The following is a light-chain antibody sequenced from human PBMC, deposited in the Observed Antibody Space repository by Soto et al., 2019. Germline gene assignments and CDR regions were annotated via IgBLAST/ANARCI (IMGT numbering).Light chain of an antibody. CDR2: GAS. CDR3: QQYDGSLYT. Sequence: EIVLTQSPGTLSLSPGERATLSCRASQSVSSRHLAWYQQKPGQAPRLLIYGASSRATGIPDRFSGSGSGTDFTLTISRLEPEDFAVYYCQQYDGSLYTFGQGTKLETK. J-gene: IGKJ2*01. CDR1: QSVSSRH. V-gene: IGKV3-20*01.